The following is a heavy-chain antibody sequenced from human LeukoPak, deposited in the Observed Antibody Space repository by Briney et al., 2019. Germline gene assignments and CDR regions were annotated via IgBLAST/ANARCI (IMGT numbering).Heavy chain of an antibody. J-gene: IGHJ4*02. Sequence: LRLSCAATGSTFSIYGMHSARQAPRQGMESIAIHGADGSNKYYVDSVKGRFTISRDNSKSTLYLQMNSLRAEDTAVYYYAKDRRIGRLVIIDYWGQGSLVSVSS. CDR1: GSTFSIYG. CDR3: AKDRRIGRLVIIDY. CDR2: HGADGSNK. V-gene: IGHV3-33*06. D-gene: IGHD2-21*01.